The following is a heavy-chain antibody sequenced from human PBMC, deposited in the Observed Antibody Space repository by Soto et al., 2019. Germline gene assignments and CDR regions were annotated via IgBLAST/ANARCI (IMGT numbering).Heavy chain of an antibody. CDR1: GFIFSIYA. CDR2: ISIDGSRT. D-gene: IGHD5-18*01. CDR3: ASVLQRGYSYGYQSEY. Sequence: GGSLRLSCSGSGFIFSIYAIHWVRQAPGKGLEYVSFISIDGSRTHYADSVKGRFTISRDNAKNSLYLQMNSLRAEDTAVYYCASVLQRGYSYGYQSEYWGQGTLVTVSS. V-gene: IGHV3-64*04. J-gene: IGHJ4*02.